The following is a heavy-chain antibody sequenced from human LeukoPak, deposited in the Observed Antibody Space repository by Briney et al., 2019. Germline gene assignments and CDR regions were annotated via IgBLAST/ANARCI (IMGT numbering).Heavy chain of an antibody. V-gene: IGHV1-18*01. Sequence: ASVKVSCKASGYTFTSYGISWVRQAPGQGLEWMGWISAYNGNTNYAQKVQGRVTMTTDTSTSTAYMELRSLRSDDTAVYYCACLQWLVHDRYYDYWGQGTLVTVFS. CDR3: ACLQWLVHDRYYDY. J-gene: IGHJ4*02. D-gene: IGHD6-19*01. CDR1: GYTFTSYG. CDR2: ISAYNGNT.